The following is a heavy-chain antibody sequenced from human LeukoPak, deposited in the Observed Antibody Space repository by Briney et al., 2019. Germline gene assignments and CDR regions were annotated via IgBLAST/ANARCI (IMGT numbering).Heavy chain of an antibody. CDR1: GFTFSSYA. D-gene: IGHD4-17*01. V-gene: IGHV3-30-3*01. CDR2: ISYDGSNK. CDR3: ATHMTTFDY. J-gene: IGHJ4*02. Sequence: GGSLRLSCAASGFTFSSYAMHWVRQAPGKGLEWVAVISYDGSNKYYADSVKGRFTVSRDNSKNTLYLQMNSLRAEDTAVYYCATHMTTFDYWGQGTQVTVSS.